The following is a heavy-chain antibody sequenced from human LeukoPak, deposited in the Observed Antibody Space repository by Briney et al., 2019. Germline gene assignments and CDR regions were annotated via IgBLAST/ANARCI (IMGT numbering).Heavy chain of an antibody. D-gene: IGHD3-22*01. Sequence: ASVMVSCKASGYTFTGYYMHWVRHAPGQGLEWMGWINPNSGGTNYAQKFQGRVTMTRDTSISTAYMELSRLRSDDTAVYYCAREEDYYDSSGYYWPWGQGTLVTVSS. CDR1: GYTFTGYY. CDR3: AREEDYYDSSGYYWP. CDR2: INPNSGGT. V-gene: IGHV1-2*02. J-gene: IGHJ4*02.